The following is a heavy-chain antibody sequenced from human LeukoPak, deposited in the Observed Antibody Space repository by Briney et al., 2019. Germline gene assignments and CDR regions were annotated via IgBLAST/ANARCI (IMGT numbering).Heavy chain of an antibody. Sequence: ASVKVSCKASGYTFTNFGINWVRQAPGQGLEWVGWINTNTGNPSYVQGFAGRFVFSLDTSVNTAYLQINSLKAENTAVYYCARDPLLRAFDIWGQGTMVTVSS. CDR2: INTNTGNP. J-gene: IGHJ3*02. V-gene: IGHV7-4-1*02. CDR3: ARDPLLRAFDI. CDR1: GYTFTNFG. D-gene: IGHD1-26*01.